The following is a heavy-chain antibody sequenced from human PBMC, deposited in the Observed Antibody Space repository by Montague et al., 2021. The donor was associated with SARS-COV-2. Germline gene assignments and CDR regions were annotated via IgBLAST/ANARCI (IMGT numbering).Heavy chain of an antibody. Sequence: SESLSLTCTVFGASISNSSYYWVWHRQAPGKGREWIRYKSYSGKNNYNPTLKSRVTIAVDTAKNQLSLRLRSVTAADTAVYYCATLPASITIFGVVHGYYLDDWGQGTLVTVSS. CDR3: ATLPASITIFGVVHGYYLDD. CDR1: GASISNSSYY. V-gene: IGHV4-39*01. CDR2: KSYSGKN. D-gene: IGHD3-3*01. J-gene: IGHJ4*02.